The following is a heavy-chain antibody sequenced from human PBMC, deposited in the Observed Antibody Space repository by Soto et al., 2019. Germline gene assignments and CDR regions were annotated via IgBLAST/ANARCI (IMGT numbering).Heavy chain of an antibody. Sequence: QVHLVQSGAEVKKPRSSVKVSCKASGGSFSTYAIDWVRQAPGQGLEWMGGIIPVFGTTTYAQEFQGRITITADESTSTAYMQLSSLRSEDTAVYYCARDNNANNFPFFFDSWGQGTLVTVSS. D-gene: IGHD1-20*01. V-gene: IGHV1-69*01. CDR2: IIPVFGTT. CDR1: GGSFSTYA. J-gene: IGHJ4*02. CDR3: ARDNNANNFPFFFDS.